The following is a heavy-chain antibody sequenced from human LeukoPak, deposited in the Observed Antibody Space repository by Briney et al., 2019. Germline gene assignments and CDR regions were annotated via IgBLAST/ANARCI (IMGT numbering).Heavy chain of an antibody. Sequence: GGSLRLSCAASGFTFSSYSMNWVRQAPGKGLEWVSSISSSSSYIYYADSVKGRFTISRDNAKNSLYLQMNSLRAEDTAVYYCARDRDDILTGYYHYYYGMDVWGQGTTVTVSS. CDR1: GFTFSSYS. J-gene: IGHJ6*02. CDR3: ARDRDDILTGYYHYYYGMDV. V-gene: IGHV3-21*01. D-gene: IGHD3-9*01. CDR2: ISSSSSYI.